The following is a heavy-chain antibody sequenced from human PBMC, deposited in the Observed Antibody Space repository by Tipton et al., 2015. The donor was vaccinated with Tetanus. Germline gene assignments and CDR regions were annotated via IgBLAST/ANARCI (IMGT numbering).Heavy chain of an antibody. Sequence: LRLSCTVSGGSVSSGSYYWSWIRQPPGKGLEWIGYFFYSGSTNYNPSLKSRVTISVDTSKNQFSLKLSSVTAADTAVYYCARDPLGDETIFDYWGQGTLVTVPS. CDR3: ARDPLGDETIFDY. V-gene: IGHV4-61*01. CDR2: FFYSGST. CDR1: GGSVSSGSYY. D-gene: IGHD3-10*01. J-gene: IGHJ4*02.